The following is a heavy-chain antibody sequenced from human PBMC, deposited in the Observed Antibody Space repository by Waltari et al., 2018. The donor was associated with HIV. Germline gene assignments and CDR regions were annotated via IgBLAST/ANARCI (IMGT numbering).Heavy chain of an antibody. V-gene: IGHV3-21*01. Sequence: EVQLVESGGGLVKPGGSLRLSCAASGFTFSSYSMNWVRQAPGKGLEWVSSISSSSSYIYYADSVKGRFTISRDNAKNSLYLQMNSLRAEDTAVYYCARGSLNWLSTGYYFDYWGQGTLVTVSS. CDR3: ARGSLNWLSTGYYFDY. CDR1: GFTFSSYS. CDR2: ISSSSSYI. D-gene: IGHD3-22*01. J-gene: IGHJ4*02.